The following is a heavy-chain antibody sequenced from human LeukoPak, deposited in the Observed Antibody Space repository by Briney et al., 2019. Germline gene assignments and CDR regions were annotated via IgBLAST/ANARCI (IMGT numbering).Heavy chain of an antibody. CDR1: GYTFTSDY. J-gene: IGHJ4*02. CDR2: ISPTSGST. V-gene: IGHV1-46*01. CDR3: ARAVYGDCPRH. D-gene: IGHD4-17*01. Sequence: ASVKVSYKASGYTFTSDYMHWVRQAPGQGLEWMGIISPTSGSTNYAQKFQGRITMTRDTSASTVYMELSSLRSDDTAMYYCARAVYGDCPRHWGQGTLVTVSS.